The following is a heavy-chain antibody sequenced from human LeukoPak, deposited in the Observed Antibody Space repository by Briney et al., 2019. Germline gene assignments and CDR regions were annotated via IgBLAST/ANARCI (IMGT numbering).Heavy chain of an antibody. CDR2: INAKRGDT. J-gene: IGHJ4*02. CDR1: GFTFIDHY. Sequence: ASVKVSGKPTGFTFIDHYMHWLRHAPGQGLEWMGWINAKRGDTNYAQNFQDRVTMTRDTSISTVYMKLSRLTVDDTAVYYCARHTEKGVDNWGQGTLVTVSS. CDR3: ARHTEKGVDN. V-gene: IGHV1-2*02. D-gene: IGHD3-10*01.